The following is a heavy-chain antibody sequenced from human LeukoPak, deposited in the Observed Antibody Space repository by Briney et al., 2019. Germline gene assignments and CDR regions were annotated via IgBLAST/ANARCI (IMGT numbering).Heavy chain of an antibody. D-gene: IGHD2-8*01. CDR2: ISGSGGST. CDR3: AKTATPIGHCTNGVCIAQGGAFDI. CDR1: GFTFSSYA. Sequence: GGSLRLSCAASGFTFSSYAMSWVRQAPGKGLEWVSAISGSGGSTYYADSVKGRFTISRDNSKNTLYLQMNSLRAEDTAVYYCAKTATPIGHCTNGVCIAQGGAFDIWGQGTMVTVSS. J-gene: IGHJ3*02. V-gene: IGHV3-23*01.